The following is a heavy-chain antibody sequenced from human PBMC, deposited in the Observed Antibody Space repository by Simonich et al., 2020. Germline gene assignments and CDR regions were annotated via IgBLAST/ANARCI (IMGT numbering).Heavy chain of an antibody. CDR3: ARDLRGSYYYYYYMDV. J-gene: IGHJ6*03. V-gene: IGHV1-2*02. Sequence: QVQLVQSGAEVKKPGASVKVSCKASGYTFTGYYMHWVRQAPGQGLEWMGRINPNSGGTNYAQKFQGRVTMTRDTSISTAYMELSRLRSDDTAVYYCARDLRGSYYYYYYMDVWGKGTTVTVSS. CDR2: INPNSGGT. D-gene: IGHD1-26*01. CDR1: GYTFTGYY.